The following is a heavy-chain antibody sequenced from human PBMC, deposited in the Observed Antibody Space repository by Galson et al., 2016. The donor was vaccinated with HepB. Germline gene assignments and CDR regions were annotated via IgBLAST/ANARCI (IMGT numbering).Heavy chain of an antibody. CDR1: GFIVRSHD. Sequence: SLRLSCAASGFIVRSHDMSWVRQAPGKVLEWVSYISSYSSTTHYADSVKGRFTISRDNAKNSLYLQMNSLRDEDTAVYYCARGERGSYNSGYFDYWGQGTLVTVSS. J-gene: IGHJ4*02. V-gene: IGHV3-48*02. CDR3: ARGERGSYNSGYFDY. CDR2: ISSYSSTT. D-gene: IGHD1-26*01.